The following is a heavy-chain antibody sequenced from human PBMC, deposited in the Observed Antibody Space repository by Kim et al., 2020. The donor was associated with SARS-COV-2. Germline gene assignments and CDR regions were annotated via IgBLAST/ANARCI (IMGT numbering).Heavy chain of an antibody. D-gene: IGHD2-2*01. CDR3: ALYPRDPVIVVL. Sequence: ASVKVSCKASGYTFTGWYMHWVRQAPGQGPEWMGWINPDSGDTKYAPKFQGRVTMTRDTSISTAYVELSRLRSDDTAVYYCALYPRDPVIVVLWGRGTLVTVSS. CDR2: INPDSGDT. J-gene: IGHJ4*02. V-gene: IGHV1-2*02. CDR1: GYTFTGWY.